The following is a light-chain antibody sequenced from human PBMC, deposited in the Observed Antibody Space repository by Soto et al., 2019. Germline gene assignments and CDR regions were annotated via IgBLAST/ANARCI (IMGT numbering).Light chain of an antibody. Sequence: QSVLTQPPSLSAAPGQKVTISCSGSSSNIGNNYVSWYQQLPGTAPKLLIYDNNKRPSGIPDRFSGSKSGTSATLGITGRQTGDEADYYCGTWDSSLSAGVFGGGTKLTVL. CDR1: SSNIGNNY. CDR2: DNN. J-gene: IGLJ2*01. V-gene: IGLV1-51*01. CDR3: GTWDSSLSAGV.